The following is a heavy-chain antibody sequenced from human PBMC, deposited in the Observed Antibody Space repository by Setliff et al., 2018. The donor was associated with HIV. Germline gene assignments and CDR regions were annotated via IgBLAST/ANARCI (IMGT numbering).Heavy chain of an antibody. D-gene: IGHD5-18*01. CDR3: ARAERGYSYGPGDY. CDR1: GYTFTTYD. Sequence: ASVKVSCKASGYTFTTYDINWVRQATGQGLEWMGWMNPNSGNTDYAQKFQGRVTMTRNTSTSTAYMELSSLRSEDTAVYYCARAERGYSYGPGDYWGQGTLVTVSS. CDR2: MNPNSGNT. V-gene: IGHV1-8*02. J-gene: IGHJ4*02.